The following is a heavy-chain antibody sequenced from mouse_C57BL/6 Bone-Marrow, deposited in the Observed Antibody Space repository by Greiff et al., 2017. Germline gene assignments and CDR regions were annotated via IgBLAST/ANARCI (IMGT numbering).Heavy chain of an antibody. V-gene: IGHV5-17*01. CDR1: GFTFSDSG. J-gene: IGHJ2*01. Sequence: EVKLVESGGGLVKPGGSLKLSCEASGFTFSDSGMHWVRQAPETGLEWVAYLSSGSSTIYYADTVKGRFTISRDNAKNTLFLQMTSLRSEDTSMYYCARCYLDYWGQGTTLTVSS. CDR2: LSSGSSTI. CDR3: ARCYLDY.